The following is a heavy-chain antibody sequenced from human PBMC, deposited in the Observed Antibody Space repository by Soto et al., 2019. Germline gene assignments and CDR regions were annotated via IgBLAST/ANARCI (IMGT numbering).Heavy chain of an antibody. V-gene: IGHV6-1*01. Sequence: SQTLSLTCAISGDSVSSNTAAWSWIRQSPSRGLEWLGRTYYRSKWFNGYALSVKSRITINPDTSKNQFSLQLNSVTPEDTALYYCARDKEVGNPFDIWGQGTLVTVSS. CDR1: GDSVSSNTAA. D-gene: IGHD1-1*01. J-gene: IGHJ3*02. CDR3: ARDKEVGNPFDI. CDR2: TYYRSKWFN.